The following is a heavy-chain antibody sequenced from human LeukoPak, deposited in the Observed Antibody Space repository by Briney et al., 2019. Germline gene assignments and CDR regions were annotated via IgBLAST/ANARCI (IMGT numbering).Heavy chain of an antibody. CDR3: ASNRYYYDSSGYTDGAFDI. J-gene: IGHJ3*02. D-gene: IGHD3-22*01. CDR2: INWNGGST. Sequence: GGSLRLSCAASGFTFDDYGMSGVRQAPGKGLEWVSGINWNGGSTGYADSVKGRFTISRDNAKNSLYLQMNSLRAEDTALYYCASNRYYYDSSGYTDGAFDIWGQGTMVTVSS. V-gene: IGHV3-20*04. CDR1: GFTFDDYG.